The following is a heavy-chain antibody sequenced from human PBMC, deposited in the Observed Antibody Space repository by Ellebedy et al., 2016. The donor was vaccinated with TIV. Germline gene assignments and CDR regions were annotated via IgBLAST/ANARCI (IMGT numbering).Heavy chain of an antibody. CDR2: IDPSDSYT. CDR1: GYSLTSYW. Sequence: GESLKISXKGSGYSLTSYWISWVRQMPGKGLEWMGRIDPSDSYTNYSPSFQGHVTISADKSISTAYLQWSSLKASDTAMYYCARRSSGYNWFDPWGQGTLVTVSS. D-gene: IGHD3-22*01. J-gene: IGHJ5*02. CDR3: ARRSSGYNWFDP. V-gene: IGHV5-10-1*01.